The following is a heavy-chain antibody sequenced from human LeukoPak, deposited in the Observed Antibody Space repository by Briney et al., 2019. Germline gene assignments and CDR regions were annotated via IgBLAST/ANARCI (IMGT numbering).Heavy chain of an antibody. V-gene: IGHV4-34*01. Sequence: SETLSLTCAVYDGSFSGYYWSWIRQPPGKGLEWIGEINHSGSTNYNPSLKSRVTISVDTSKNQFSLKLSSVTAADTAVYYCARGTTYYYDSSGYGNAFDIWGQGTMVTVSS. J-gene: IGHJ3*02. CDR2: INHSGST. CDR1: DGSFSGYY. CDR3: ARGTTYYYDSSGYGNAFDI. D-gene: IGHD3-22*01.